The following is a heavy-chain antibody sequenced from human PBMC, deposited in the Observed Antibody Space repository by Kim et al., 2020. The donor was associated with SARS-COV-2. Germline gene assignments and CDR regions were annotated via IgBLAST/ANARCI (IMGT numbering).Heavy chain of an antibody. CDR2: RT. V-gene: IGHV4-39*01. J-gene: IGHJ4*02. CDR3: VWGGLRYFDY. D-gene: IGHD3-16*01. Sequence: RTYYNPSLKSRVTISVDTSKNQFSLKLSSVTAADTAVYYCVWGGLRYFDYWGQGTLVTVSS.